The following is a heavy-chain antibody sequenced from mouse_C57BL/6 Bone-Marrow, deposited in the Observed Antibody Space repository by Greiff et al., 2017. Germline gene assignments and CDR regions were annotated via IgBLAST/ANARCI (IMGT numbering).Heavy chain of an antibody. Sequence: VQLQQSGADLVKPGASVKMSCKASGYTFTSYWITWVKQRPGQGLEWIGDIYPTSGRTNYNEKFKSKAILTVDTSTNTAYMQLSGLTSENSAVFYCARSGPMGRRFDYWGQGTTLTVSA. J-gene: IGHJ2*01. CDR3: ARSGPMGRRFDY. D-gene: IGHD4-1*01. CDR1: GYTFTSYW. CDR2: IYPTSGRT. V-gene: IGHV1-55*01.